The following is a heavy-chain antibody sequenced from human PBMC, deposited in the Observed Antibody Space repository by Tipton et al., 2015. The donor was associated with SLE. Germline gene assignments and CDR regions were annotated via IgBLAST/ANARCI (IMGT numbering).Heavy chain of an antibody. D-gene: IGHD3-3*01. CDR3: ARGVYDFWTPHFDY. V-gene: IGHV4-59*01. CDR2: IYYSGST. Sequence: TLSLTCTVSGGSISSYYWSWIRQPPGKGLEWIGYIYYSGSTNYNPSLKSRVTISVDTSKNQFSLKLSSVTAADTAVYYCARGVYDFWTPHFDYWGQGTLVTVSS. CDR1: GGSISSYY. J-gene: IGHJ4*02.